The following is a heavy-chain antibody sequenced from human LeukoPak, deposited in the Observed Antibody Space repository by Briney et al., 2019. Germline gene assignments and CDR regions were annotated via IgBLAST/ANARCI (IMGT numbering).Heavy chain of an antibody. CDR3: AGYDHSNYLAY. Sequence: SGTLSLTRTVSGVSISSNYWSWIRQPPGKGLEWNGLEWIGYIHANGDTKYNPSLNSRVTISLDSSRSQLSLNLRSLTAADTALYFCAGYDHSNYLAYWGQGILVTFSS. CDR1: GVSISSNY. V-gene: IGHV4-4*08. CDR2: IHANGDT. D-gene: IGHD4-11*01. J-gene: IGHJ4*02.